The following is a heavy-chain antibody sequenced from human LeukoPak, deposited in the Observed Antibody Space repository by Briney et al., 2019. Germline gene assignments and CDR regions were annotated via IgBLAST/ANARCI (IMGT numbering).Heavy chain of an antibody. J-gene: IGHJ6*03. V-gene: IGHV3-23*01. CDR1: GLTFSSYA. CDR3: AKGAVESLDYYFYMEV. CDR2: ISGSGGTT. Sequence: PGGSLRPSCVASGLTFSSYAMNWVRQAPGKGLQWVSSISGSGGTTYIADSVKGRFTISRDNSKNTLFLEMNSLRVEDTALYYCAKGAVESLDYYFYMEVWGTGTTVTVSS.